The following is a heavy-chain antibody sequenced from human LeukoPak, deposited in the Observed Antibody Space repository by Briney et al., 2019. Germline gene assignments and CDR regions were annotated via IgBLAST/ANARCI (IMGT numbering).Heavy chain of an antibody. D-gene: IGHD6-19*01. J-gene: IGHJ4*02. CDR1: GFTFSSYG. CDR2: IWYDGSNK. Sequence: GGSLRLSCAASGFTFSSYGMHWVCQAPGKGLEWVAVIWYDGSNKYYADSVKGRFTISRDNSKNTLYLQMNSLRAEDTAVYYCARGPKAYSSGWLQFDYWGQGTLVTVSS. V-gene: IGHV3-33*01. CDR3: ARGPKAYSSGWLQFDY.